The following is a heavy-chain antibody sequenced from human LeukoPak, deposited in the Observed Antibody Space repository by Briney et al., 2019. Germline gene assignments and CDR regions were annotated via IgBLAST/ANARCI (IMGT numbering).Heavy chain of an antibody. D-gene: IGHD2-15*01. CDR3: AKAGAVVVVAAKYFDY. V-gene: IGHV3-23*01. Sequence: GGSLRLSCAASGFTFSSYAMSWDRQAPGKVLEWVSAISGSGDSTYYADSVKGRFTISRDNSKNTLYLQMNSLRAEDTAVYYCAKAGAVVVVAAKYFDYWGQGTLVTVSS. CDR2: ISGSGDST. J-gene: IGHJ4*02. CDR1: GFTFSSYA.